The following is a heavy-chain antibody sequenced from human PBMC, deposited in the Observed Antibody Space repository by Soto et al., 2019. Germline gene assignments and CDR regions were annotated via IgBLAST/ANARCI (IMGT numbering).Heavy chain of an antibody. Sequence: QVQLQESGPGLVKPSQTLSLTCTVSGGSISSGDYYWSWIRQPPGKGLEWIGYIYYSGSTYYNAALKSRVTISVDTSKNQFSLELSSVTAADTAVYYCARDADGYRRFDYWGQGTLVTVSS. V-gene: IGHV4-30-4*01. J-gene: IGHJ4*02. CDR2: IYYSGST. CDR3: ARDADGYRRFDY. CDR1: GGSISSGDYY. D-gene: IGHD5-12*01.